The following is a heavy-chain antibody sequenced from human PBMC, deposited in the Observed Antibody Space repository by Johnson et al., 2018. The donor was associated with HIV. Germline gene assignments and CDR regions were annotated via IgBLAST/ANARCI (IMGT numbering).Heavy chain of an antibody. CDR1: GFTFSNVW. V-gene: IGHV3-15*01. Sequence: VQLVESGGGVVRPGGSLRLSCVASGFTFSNVWMTWVRQAPGKGLEWVGRIKRKSDGETTDYAAPVKGRFTISRDDSKNSLYLQMNSLKTEDTAVYSCATGDCSGGSCHAFDIWGQGTMVTVSS. J-gene: IGHJ3*02. CDR2: IKRKSDGETT. CDR3: ATGDCSGGSCHAFDI. D-gene: IGHD2-15*01.